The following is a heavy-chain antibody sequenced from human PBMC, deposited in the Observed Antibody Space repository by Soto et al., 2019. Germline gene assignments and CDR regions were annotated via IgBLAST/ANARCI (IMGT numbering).Heavy chain of an antibody. D-gene: IGHD2-2*02. CDR3: AYGLGSCSSTSCYNGMSYPYGLEV. CDR2: ISADNVNT. V-gene: IGHV1-18*04. CDR1: RYTLTMYF. J-gene: IGHJ6*04. Sequence: ASVEVAFKASRYTLTMYFMIVFLQAPVQWLEVMGVISADNVNTNYAQKLQGRVTMTTDTSTSTAYMELRSLRSDDTAVYYCAYGLGSCSSTSCYNGMSYPYGLEVWGKGTTVNVS.